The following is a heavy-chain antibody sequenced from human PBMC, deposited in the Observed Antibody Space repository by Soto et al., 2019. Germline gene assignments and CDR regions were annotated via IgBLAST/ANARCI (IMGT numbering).Heavy chain of an antibody. CDR1: GGTXSSYA. CDR2: IIPIFGTA. CDR3: ARSLKTDITMIVVVADAFDI. V-gene: IGHV1-69*13. Sequence: ASVKVSCKASGGTXSSYAISWVRQAPGQGLEWMGGIIPIFGTANYAQKFQGRVTITADESTSTAYMELSSLRSEDTAVYYCARSLKTDITMIVVVADAFDIWGQGTMVTVSS. D-gene: IGHD3-22*01. J-gene: IGHJ3*02.